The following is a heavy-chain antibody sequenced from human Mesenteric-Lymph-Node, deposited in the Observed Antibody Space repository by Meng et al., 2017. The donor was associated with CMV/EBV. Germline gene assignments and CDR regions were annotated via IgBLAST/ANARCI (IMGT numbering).Heavy chain of an antibody. D-gene: IGHD3-10*01. V-gene: IGHV3-7*01. J-gene: IGHJ4*02. Sequence: GESLKISCAASGFTFSNYWMTWLRQAPGRGLELVAHIKEDGSEKYFVGSVKGRFTISRDNAKNSLYLQMNSLRAEDTAVYYCARLGREIDYWGQGALVTVSS. CDR2: IKEDGSEK. CDR3: ARLGREIDY. CDR1: GFTFSNYW.